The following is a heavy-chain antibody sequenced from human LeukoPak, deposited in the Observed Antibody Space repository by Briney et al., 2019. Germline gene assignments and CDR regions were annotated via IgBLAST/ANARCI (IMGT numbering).Heavy chain of an antibody. CDR1: GYTFTGYY. CDR3: ARSETLVYAIRGHWFDP. V-gene: IGHV1-2*02. Sequence: GASVKVSCKASGYTFTGYYMHWVRQAPGQGLEWMGWINPNSGGTNYAQKFQGRVTMTRDTSISTAYMELSRLRSDDTAVYYCARSETLVYAIRGHWFDPWGQGTLVTVSS. D-gene: IGHD2-8*01. CDR2: INPNSGGT. J-gene: IGHJ5*02.